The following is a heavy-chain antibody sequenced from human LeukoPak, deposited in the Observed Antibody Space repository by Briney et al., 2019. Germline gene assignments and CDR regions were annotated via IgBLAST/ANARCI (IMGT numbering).Heavy chain of an antibody. D-gene: IGHD3-16*01. V-gene: IGHV3-23*01. CDR3: AKSYVGDYYYYMDV. Sequence: GGSLRLSCAASGFTFSSYAMSWVRQAPGKGLEWVSAISGSGGSTCYADSVKGRFTISRDNSKNTLYLQMNSLRAEDTAVYYCAKSYVGDYYYYMDVWGKGTTVTVSS. CDR1: GFTFSSYA. CDR2: ISGSGGST. J-gene: IGHJ6*03.